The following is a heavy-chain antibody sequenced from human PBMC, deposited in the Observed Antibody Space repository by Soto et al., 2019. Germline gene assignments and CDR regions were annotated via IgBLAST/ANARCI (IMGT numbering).Heavy chain of an antibody. CDR3: ARGGDFWSGYVPDYYYMDV. Sequence: SVKVSCKASGGTFSSYTISWVRQAPGQGLEWMGRIIPILGIANYAQKFQGRVTITADKSTSTAYMELSSLRSEDTAVYYCARGGDFWSGYVPDYYYMDVWGKGTTVTVSS. CDR1: GGTFSSYT. V-gene: IGHV1-69*02. J-gene: IGHJ6*03. D-gene: IGHD3-3*01. CDR2: IIPILGIA.